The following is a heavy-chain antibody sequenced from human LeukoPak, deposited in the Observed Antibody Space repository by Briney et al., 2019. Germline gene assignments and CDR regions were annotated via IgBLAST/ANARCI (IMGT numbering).Heavy chain of an antibody. V-gene: IGHV4-61*02. D-gene: IGHD6-19*01. CDR1: AGSISSGSYY. Sequence: SETLSLTCTVSAGSISSGSYYLSWIRQPAGKGLEGIGRIYTSGSNNYNPSLKSRVTISVDTSKNQFSLTLSSVTAADTAVYYCARATVAGKIEYWGQGTRVTVSA. J-gene: IGHJ4*02. CDR2: IYTSGSN. CDR3: ARATVAGKIEY.